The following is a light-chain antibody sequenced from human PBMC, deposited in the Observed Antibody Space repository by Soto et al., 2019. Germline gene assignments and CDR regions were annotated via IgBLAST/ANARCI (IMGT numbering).Light chain of an antibody. CDR3: QQYSNWPSWT. V-gene: IGKV3-15*01. J-gene: IGKJ1*01. Sequence: EKVMTQSPATLSMSPGERATLSSRASQSVSNFLAWYQQKPGQTPRLLIYGASTRATGIPARFSGSGSGTEFTLTISSLQSEVFAVYYCQQYSNWPSWTFGQGTKVEVK. CDR1: QSVSNF. CDR2: GAS.